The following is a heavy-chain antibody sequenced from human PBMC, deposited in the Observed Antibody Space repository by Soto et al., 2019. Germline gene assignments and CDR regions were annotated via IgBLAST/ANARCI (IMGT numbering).Heavy chain of an antibody. V-gene: IGHV3-11*01. CDR1: GFTFSDYY. CDR3: ARDCVVVTVIPSPSYYYYGMDV. D-gene: IGHD2-21*02. J-gene: IGHJ6*02. Sequence: GGSLRLSCAASGFTFSDYYMSWIRQAPGKGLEWVSYISSSGSTIYYADSVKGRFTISRDNAKNSLYLQMNSLRAEETAVYYCARDCVVVTVIPSPSYYYYGMDVWGQGTTVTVSS. CDR2: ISSSGSTI.